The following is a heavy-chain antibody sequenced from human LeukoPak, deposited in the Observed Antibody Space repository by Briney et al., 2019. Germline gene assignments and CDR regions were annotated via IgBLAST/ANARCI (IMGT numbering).Heavy chain of an antibody. D-gene: IGHD6-19*01. CDR2: IKEDGSDQ. CDR3: ARDTSGKSGWHYFDY. J-gene: IGHJ4*02. CDR1: GFTLSSYR. Sequence: GGPLRLSCAASGFTLSSYRMTWVRQAPGKGLEWVANIKEDGSDQYYVDSVKGRFTISRDNAQNSLYLQMNSLRAEDTAVYYCARDTSGKSGWHYFDYWGQGTLVTVSS. V-gene: IGHV3-7*01.